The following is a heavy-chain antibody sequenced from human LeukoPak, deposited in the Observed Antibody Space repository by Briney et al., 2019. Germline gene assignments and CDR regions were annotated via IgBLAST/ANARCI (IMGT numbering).Heavy chain of an antibody. CDR1: GGTFSSYA. Sequence: SVKVSCKASGGTFSSYAISWVRQAPGQGLEWMGRIIPIFGIANNAQKFQGRVTITADKSTSTAYMELSSLRSEDTAVYYCARDSGSHSPYFDYWGQGTLVTVSS. CDR3: ARDSGSHSPYFDY. V-gene: IGHV1-69*04. D-gene: IGHD1-26*01. J-gene: IGHJ4*02. CDR2: IIPIFGIA.